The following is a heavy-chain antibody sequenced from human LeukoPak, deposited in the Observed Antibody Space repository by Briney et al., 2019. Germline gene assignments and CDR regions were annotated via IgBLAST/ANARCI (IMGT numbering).Heavy chain of an antibody. CDR2: IYYSGST. D-gene: IGHD2/OR15-2a*01. Sequence: KPSQTLSLTCTVSFGSISSGSYYWGWIHQPPGRGLEWIGTIYYSGSTYYNPSLRSRVTMSLDTSKNQFSLTLSSVTAADTAVYYCAAGFEVSYEIFNAFALWGQGTLVTVSS. V-gene: IGHV4-39*07. CDR1: FGSISSGSYY. J-gene: IGHJ3*01. CDR3: AAGFEVSYEIFNAFAL.